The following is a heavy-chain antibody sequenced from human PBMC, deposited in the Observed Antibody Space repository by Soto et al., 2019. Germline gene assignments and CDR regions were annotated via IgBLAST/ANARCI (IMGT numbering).Heavy chain of an antibody. CDR1: GGSISSYY. V-gene: IGHV4-59*08. Sequence: PSETLSLTCTVSGGSISSYYWSWIRQPPGKGLEWIGYIYYSGSTNYNPSLKSRVTISVDTSKNQFSLKLSSVTAADTAVYYCARQGIAAAGPYNWFDPWGQGTLVTVS. J-gene: IGHJ5*02. CDR3: ARQGIAAAGPYNWFDP. CDR2: IYYSGST. D-gene: IGHD6-13*01.